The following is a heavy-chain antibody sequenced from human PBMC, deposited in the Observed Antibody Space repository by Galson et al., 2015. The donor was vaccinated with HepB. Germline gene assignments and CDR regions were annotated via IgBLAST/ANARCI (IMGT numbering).Heavy chain of an antibody. CDR3: ARGRDPRYSSSSVRKLKNDYYYGMDV. CDR1: GGTFSSYA. D-gene: IGHD6-6*01. CDR2: IIPIFGTA. V-gene: IGHV1-69*13. J-gene: IGHJ6*02. Sequence: SVKVSCKASGGTFSSYAISWVRQAPGQGLEWMGGIIPIFGTANYAQKFQGRVTITADESTSTAYMELSSLRSEDTAVYYCARGRDPRYSSSSVRKLKNDYYYGMDVWGQGTTVTVSS.